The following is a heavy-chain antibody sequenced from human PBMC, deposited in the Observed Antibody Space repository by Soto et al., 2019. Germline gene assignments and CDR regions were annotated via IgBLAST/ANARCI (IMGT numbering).Heavy chain of an antibody. Sequence: QVQLVQSGAEVKKPGSSVKVSCKASGGTFSSYAISWVRQAPGQGLEWMGGIIPIFGTANYAQKFQGRVPITADDSPSTAYMELSSLRSEDTAVYYCARHVPAAGYYYGMDVWGQGTTVTVSS. D-gene: IGHD2-2*01. J-gene: IGHJ6*02. CDR2: IIPIFGTA. CDR3: ARHVPAAGYYYGMDV. CDR1: GGTFSSYA. V-gene: IGHV1-69*12.